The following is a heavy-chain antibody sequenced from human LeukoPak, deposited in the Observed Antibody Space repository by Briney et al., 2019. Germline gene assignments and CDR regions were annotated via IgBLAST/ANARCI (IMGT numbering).Heavy chain of an antibody. CDR3: ARDQCTNGVCYTWYYYGMDV. D-gene: IGHD2-8*01. CDR2: INPNSGGT. CDR1: GYTFTGYY. Sequence: ASVKVSCKASGYTFTGYYLHWVRQAPGQGLEWLGWINPNSGGTKYAQKFQGRVTMTRDTSISSAYMELRRLRSDDTAVYYCARDQCTNGVCYTWYYYGMDVWGQGTTVTVSS. J-gene: IGHJ6*02. V-gene: IGHV1-2*02.